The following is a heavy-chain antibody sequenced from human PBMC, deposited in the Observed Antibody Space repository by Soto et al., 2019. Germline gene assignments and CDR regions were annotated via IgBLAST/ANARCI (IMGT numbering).Heavy chain of an antibody. J-gene: IGHJ6*02. Sequence: GGSLRISCAASGFTFSSYGMHWVRQAPGKGLEWVAVISYDGSNKYYADSVKVRFTISRDNSKNTLYLQMNSLRAEDTAVYYCAKDMYSYDSSGYYYYSGMDVWGQGTTVTVS. D-gene: IGHD3-22*01. CDR1: GFTFSSYG. CDR3: AKDMYSYDSSGYYYYSGMDV. V-gene: IGHV3-30*18. CDR2: ISYDGSNK.